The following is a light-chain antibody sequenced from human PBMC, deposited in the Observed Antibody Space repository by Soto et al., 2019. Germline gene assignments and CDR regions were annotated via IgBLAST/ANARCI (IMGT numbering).Light chain of an antibody. Sequence: QSALTQPASVSVSPGQSITISCTGTSSDVGGYNYVSWYQQHPGKAPKLMIYEVSNRPSGVSNRFSGSKSGNTASLTISGLQAEDEADYYCSSYTSSSNWVFGGGTQLTVL. CDR1: SSDVGGYNY. J-gene: IGLJ3*02. CDR2: EVS. CDR3: SSYTSSSNWV. V-gene: IGLV2-14*01.